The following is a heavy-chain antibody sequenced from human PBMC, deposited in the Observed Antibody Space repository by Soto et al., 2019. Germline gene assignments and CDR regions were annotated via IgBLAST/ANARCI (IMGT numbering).Heavy chain of an antibody. D-gene: IGHD2-15*01. CDR2: ISSSSTI. Sequence: EVQLVESGGGLAQPGGSLRLSCAASGFTFSSHSMNWVRQAPGKGLEWVSYISSSSTIYYADSVKGRFTISRDNAKNSLYLQMNSLRDEDTAVYYCARDGGSGAPRCLFDYWGQGTLVTVSS. V-gene: IGHV3-48*02. CDR3: ARDGGSGAPRCLFDY. J-gene: IGHJ4*02. CDR1: GFTFSSHS.